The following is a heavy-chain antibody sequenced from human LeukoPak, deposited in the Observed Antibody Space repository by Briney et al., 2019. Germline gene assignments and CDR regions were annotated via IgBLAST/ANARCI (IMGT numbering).Heavy chain of an antibody. Sequence: SSETLSLTCTVSGGSISNYYWSWIRQPPGKGLEWIGYIYHSGSTNYNPSLRSRVTISVDTSKNQFSLKLSSVTAADTAVYYCARHPCYYYEMDVWPQGNRVTVSS. V-gene: IGHV4-59*08. J-gene: IGHJ6*02. CDR2: IYHSGST. CDR3: ARHPCYYYEMDV. CDR1: GGSISNYY.